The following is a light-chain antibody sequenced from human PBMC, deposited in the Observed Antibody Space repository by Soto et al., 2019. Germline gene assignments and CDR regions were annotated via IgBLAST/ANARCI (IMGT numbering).Light chain of an antibody. CDR3: QQYDSYST. CDR1: QSIRSW. Sequence: DIQMTQFPSTLSAYVGDRVTITCRASQSIRSWLAWYQQKPGKAPNLLIYKASSLASGVPSRFSGSGFGTEFTLTISSLQPDDIATYYCQQYDSYSTFGGGTKVDI. J-gene: IGKJ4*02. V-gene: IGKV1-5*03. CDR2: KAS.